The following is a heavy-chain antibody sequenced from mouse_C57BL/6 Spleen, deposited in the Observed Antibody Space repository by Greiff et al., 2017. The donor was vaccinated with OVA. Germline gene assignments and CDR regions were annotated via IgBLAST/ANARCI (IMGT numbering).Heavy chain of an antibody. J-gene: IGHJ1*03. Sequence: QVQLQQSGAELVKPGASVKISCKASGYAFSSYWMNWVKQRPGKGLEWIGQIYPGDGDTNYNGKFKGKATLTADKSSSTAYMQLSSLTSEDSAVYFCARGRNDGYDEGWYFDVWGTGTTVTVSS. CDR3: ARGRNDGYDEGWYFDV. D-gene: IGHD2-2*01. V-gene: IGHV1-80*01. CDR1: GYAFSSYW. CDR2: IYPGDGDT.